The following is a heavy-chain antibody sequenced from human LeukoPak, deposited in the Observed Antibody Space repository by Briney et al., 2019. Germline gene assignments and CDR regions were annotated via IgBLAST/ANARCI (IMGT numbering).Heavy chain of an antibody. CDR1: GFTFSSYW. Sequence: GGSLRLSCAASGFTFSSYWMSWVRQAPGKGLEWVANIKQDGSEEYYADSVKGRFTISRDNAKNSLYLQMNSLRAEDTAVYYCAGSIAATYYFDYWGQGTLVTVSS. CDR2: IKQDGSEE. D-gene: IGHD6-6*01. J-gene: IGHJ4*02. CDR3: AGSIAATYYFDY. V-gene: IGHV3-7*05.